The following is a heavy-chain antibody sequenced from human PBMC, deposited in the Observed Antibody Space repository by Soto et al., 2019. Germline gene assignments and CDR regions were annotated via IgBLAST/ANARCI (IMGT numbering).Heavy chain of an antibody. D-gene: IGHD3-3*01. Sequence: GGSLRLSCAASGFTFSRYAVSWVRQAPGKGLEWVSAISGSGGSTYFRDTVRGRFTISRDNSTVYLQMNNLRAEDTTMYYCAKEGIGGIFGAGGFDPWGQGTLVTVSS. J-gene: IGHJ5*02. CDR1: GFTFSRYA. CDR3: AKEGIGGIFGAGGFDP. CDR2: ISGSGGST. V-gene: IGHV3-23*01.